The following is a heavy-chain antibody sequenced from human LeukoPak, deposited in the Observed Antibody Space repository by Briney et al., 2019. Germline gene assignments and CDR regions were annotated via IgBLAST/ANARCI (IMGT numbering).Heavy chain of an antibody. CDR3: ASYGPGYFDY. CDR1: GGTFSSYA. J-gene: IGHJ4*02. D-gene: IGHD3-10*01. V-gene: IGHV1-69*06. Sequence: ASVEVSCKASGGTFSSYAISWVRQAPGQGLEWMGGIIPIFGTANYAQKFQGRVTITADKSTSTAYMELSSLRSEDTAVYYCASYGPGYFDYWGQGTLVTVSS. CDR2: IIPIFGTA.